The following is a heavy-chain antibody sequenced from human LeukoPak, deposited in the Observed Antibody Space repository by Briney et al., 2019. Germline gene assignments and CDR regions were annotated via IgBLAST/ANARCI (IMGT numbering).Heavy chain of an antibody. D-gene: IGHD2-15*01. Sequence: SVKVSCKASGYTFTGYGISWVRQAPGQGLEWMGGIIPIFGTANYAQKFQGRVTITTDESTSTAYMELSSLRSEDTAVYYCARGYAAFSYMDVWGKGTTVTVSS. J-gene: IGHJ6*03. V-gene: IGHV1-69*05. CDR3: ARGYAAFSYMDV. CDR2: IIPIFGTA. CDR1: GYTFTGYG.